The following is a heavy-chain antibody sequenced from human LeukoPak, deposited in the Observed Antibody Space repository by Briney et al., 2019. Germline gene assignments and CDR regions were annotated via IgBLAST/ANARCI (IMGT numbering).Heavy chain of an antibody. CDR1: GGSISSYY. J-gene: IGHJ5*02. Sequence: SETLSLTCTVSGGSISSYYWSWIRQPPGKGLEWIGYIYYSGSTNYNPSLKSRVTISVDTSKNQFSLKLSSVTAADTAVYYCARDNHPPYYGSGSYGVNWSDPWGQGTLVTVSS. CDR3: ARDNHPPYYGSGSYGVNWSDP. CDR2: IYYSGST. D-gene: IGHD3-10*01. V-gene: IGHV4-59*12.